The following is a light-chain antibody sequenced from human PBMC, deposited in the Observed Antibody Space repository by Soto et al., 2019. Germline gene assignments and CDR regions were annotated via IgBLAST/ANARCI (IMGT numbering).Light chain of an antibody. J-gene: IGLJ1*01. CDR3: SSYTSSGTLYV. CDR2: EVS. CDR1: CSDVGGYNY. Sequence: QSVLAQPASVSGSPGQSITISCTGTCSDVGGYNYVSWYQQHPGKAPKLMIYEVSNRASGVSNRFSGSKSGNTASLTISGLHAEDEADYYCSSYTSSGTLYVFGTGTKGTVL. V-gene: IGLV2-14*01.